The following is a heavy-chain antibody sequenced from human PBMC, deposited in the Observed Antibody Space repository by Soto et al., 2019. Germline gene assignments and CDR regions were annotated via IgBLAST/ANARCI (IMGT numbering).Heavy chain of an antibody. V-gene: IGHV1-69*04. CDR1: GGTFSSYT. J-gene: IGHJ3*02. CDR2: IIPILGIA. Sequence: SVKVSCKASGGTFSSYTISWVRQAPGQGLEWMGRIIPILGIANYAQKFQGRVTITADKSTSTAYMELSSLRSEDTAVYYCARDSGWLQPGDAFDIWGQGTMVTVSS. D-gene: IGHD5-18*01. CDR3: ARDSGWLQPGDAFDI.